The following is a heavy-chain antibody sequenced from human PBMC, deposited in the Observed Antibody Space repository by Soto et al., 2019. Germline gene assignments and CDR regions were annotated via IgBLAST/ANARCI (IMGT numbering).Heavy chain of an antibody. Sequence: QVQLVESGGGVVQPGRSLRLSCAASGFTFSSYAMHWVRQAPGKGLEWVAVISYDGSNKYYADSVKGRFTISRDNSKNTLDLQMNSLRAEDTAVYYCARGGHMVRGVIPLDYWGQGTLVTVSS. J-gene: IGHJ4*02. CDR1: GFTFSSYA. CDR2: ISYDGSNK. V-gene: IGHV3-30-3*01. CDR3: ARGGHMVRGVIPLDY. D-gene: IGHD3-10*01.